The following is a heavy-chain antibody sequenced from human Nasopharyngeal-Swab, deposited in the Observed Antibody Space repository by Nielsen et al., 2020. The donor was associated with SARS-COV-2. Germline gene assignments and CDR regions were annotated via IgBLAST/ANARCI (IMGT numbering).Heavy chain of an antibody. J-gene: IGHJ4*02. V-gene: IGHV4-39*01. D-gene: IGHD2-2*01. Sequence: SYTMSLTCTVSGGSISSSSYYWGWIRQPPGKGLEWIGSIYYSGSTYYNPSLKSRVTISVDTSKNQFSLKLSSVTAADTAVYYCARGSIVVVPAAVHHYFDYWGQGTLVTVSS. CDR3: ARGSIVVVPAAVHHYFDY. CDR2: IYYSGST. CDR1: GGSISSSSYY.